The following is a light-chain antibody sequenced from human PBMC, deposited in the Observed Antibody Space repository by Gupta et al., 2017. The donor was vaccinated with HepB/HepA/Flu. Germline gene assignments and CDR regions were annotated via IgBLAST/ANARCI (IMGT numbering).Light chain of an antibody. J-gene: IGLJ2*01. CDR2: ESS. Sequence: QSVLTQPPSVSAPPGQTVTISCPGSSSNIGAYSVSWYQQLPRTAPKLLIFESSKRPSGVPDRFSGSKSGTSATLGITGLQAGDEADYYCGTCDSSLRVVVFGGGTKLTVL. CDR1: SSNIGAYS. CDR3: GTCDSSLRVVV. V-gene: IGLV1-51*02.